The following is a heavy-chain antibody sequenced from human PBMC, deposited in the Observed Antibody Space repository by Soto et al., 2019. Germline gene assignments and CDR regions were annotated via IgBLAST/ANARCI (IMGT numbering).Heavy chain of an antibody. Sequence: SGPTLVNPTQTLTLTCTFSGFSLSTHGMRVTWIRQPPGKALEWPARIDWDDDKFYSTSLRTRLTVSKDTSKNQVVLTMTHMDPVDKATYYCARMQLSRTGGLDYWGQGAQVTVSS. V-gene: IGHV2-70*04. D-gene: IGHD1-1*01. CDR3: ARMQLSRTGGLDY. J-gene: IGHJ4*02. CDR2: IDWDDDK. CDR1: GFSLSTHGMR.